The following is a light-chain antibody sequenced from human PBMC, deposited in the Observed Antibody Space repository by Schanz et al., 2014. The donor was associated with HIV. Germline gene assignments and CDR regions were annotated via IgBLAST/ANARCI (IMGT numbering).Light chain of an antibody. V-gene: IGLV2-8*01. CDR2: EVS. CDR1: SSDVGGYKY. CDR3: SSYAGSNKV. J-gene: IGLJ2*01. Sequence: QSALTQPPSASGSPGQSVTISCTGTSSDVGGYKYVSWYQQHPGKAPKLLIYEVSKRPLGVPDRFSGSKSGNTASLTVSGLQAEDEADYYCSSYAGSNKVFGGGTKLTVL.